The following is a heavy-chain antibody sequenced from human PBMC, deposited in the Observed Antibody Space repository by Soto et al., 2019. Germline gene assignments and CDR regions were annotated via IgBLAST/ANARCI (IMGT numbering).Heavy chain of an antibody. V-gene: IGHV1-2*02. CDR3: ARQYCSGTSCYWYFDF. D-gene: IGHD2-2*01. Sequence: QVRLAQSGADVQRPGASMNISCQASGYQFTGSYLHWGRRAPGHGLQWMGMINPDTGSTTYAETFQERVNMTTDKSAGTVFLGLGRLTSDDTATYYCARQYCSGTSCYWYFDFWGQGTFVSVSS. CDR1: GYQFTGSY. J-gene: IGHJ4*02. CDR2: INPDTGST.